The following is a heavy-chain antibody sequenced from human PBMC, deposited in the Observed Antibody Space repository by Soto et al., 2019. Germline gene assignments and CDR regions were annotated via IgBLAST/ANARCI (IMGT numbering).Heavy chain of an antibody. D-gene: IGHD3-22*01. CDR2: IYYTGST. CDR1: GGSINSYY. V-gene: IGHV4-59*08. Sequence: SETLSLTCTVSGGSINSYYWSWIRQPPGKGLEWIGSIYYTGSTNYNPSLKSRVTISVDTSNNHFSLKLSSVTAADTAVYYCARPHYYDSSGLNWFDPWGQGTLVTVSS. CDR3: ARPHYYDSSGLNWFDP. J-gene: IGHJ5*02.